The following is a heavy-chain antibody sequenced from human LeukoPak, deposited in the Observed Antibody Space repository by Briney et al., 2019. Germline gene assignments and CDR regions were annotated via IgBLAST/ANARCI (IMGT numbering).Heavy chain of an antibody. Sequence: SETLSLTCTVSGGSISSYYWSWIRRPPGKGLEWIGYIYYSGSTYYNPSLKSRVTISVDTSKNQFSLKLSSVTAADTAVYYCARGSLPPGAFDIWGQGTMVTVSS. V-gene: IGHV4-59*12. CDR3: ARGSLPPGAFDI. J-gene: IGHJ3*02. CDR1: GGSISSYY. CDR2: IYYSGST.